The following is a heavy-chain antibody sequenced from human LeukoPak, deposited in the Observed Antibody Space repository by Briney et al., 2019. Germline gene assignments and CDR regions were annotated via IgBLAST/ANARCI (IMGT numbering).Heavy chain of an antibody. CDR2: ISSSGGST. V-gene: IGHV3-23*01. CDR1: GFTFSNYA. D-gene: IGHD2-2*01. Sequence: GGSLRLSCAASGFTFSNYAMSWVRQAPGKGLEWVSGISSSGGSTFYADSVRGRFTISRDNSNNTLYLQMNSLRAEDTAVYYCAKDQYCTSTSCYVGYWGQGTLVTVSS. J-gene: IGHJ4*02. CDR3: AKDQYCTSTSCYVGY.